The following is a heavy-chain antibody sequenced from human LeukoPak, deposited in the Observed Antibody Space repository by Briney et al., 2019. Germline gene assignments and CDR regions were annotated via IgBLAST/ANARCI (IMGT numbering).Heavy chain of an antibody. Sequence: PSETLSLTCTVSGGPIRDFYWSWIRLPPGKGLEWIGYTYYSGSTSYNPSLQSRVAISVDMSKSQFSLELSSVTAADTAIYYCTRHKRWLQSPDAFEVWGQGTMVTVSS. CDR2: TYYSGST. D-gene: IGHD5-24*01. V-gene: IGHV4-59*08. J-gene: IGHJ3*01. CDR3: TRHKRWLQSPDAFEV. CDR1: GGPIRDFY.